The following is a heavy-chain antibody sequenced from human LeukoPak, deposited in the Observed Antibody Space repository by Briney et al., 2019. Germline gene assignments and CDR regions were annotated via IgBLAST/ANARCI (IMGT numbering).Heavy chain of an antibody. Sequence: GGSLRLSCAASGFTFSNYWMHWVRQAPGKGPVWASRIKSDGSSTRFADSVQGRFTISRDNGKNTLYLQMNSLRAEDTAVYYCARGGDSSNWYPGYFDYWGQGARVTVSS. CDR3: ARGGDSSNWYPGYFDY. V-gene: IGHV3-74*01. J-gene: IGHJ4*02. CDR1: GFTFSNYW. CDR2: IKSDGSST. D-gene: IGHD6-13*01.